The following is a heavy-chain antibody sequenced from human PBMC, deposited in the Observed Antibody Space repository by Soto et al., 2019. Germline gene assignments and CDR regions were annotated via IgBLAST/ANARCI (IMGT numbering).Heavy chain of an antibody. Sequence: VASVKVSCKASGYTLTSYYMHWVRQAPGQGLEWMGIINPTDESPDYAQKFRGRVTITRDTSTSTVYMELRSLRSEDTAVYFCARGVNLGPDFWGQGTLVTVSS. D-gene: IGHD3-10*01. J-gene: IGHJ4*02. CDR3: ARGVNLGPDF. CDR1: GYTLTSYY. V-gene: IGHV1-46*01. CDR2: INPTDESP.